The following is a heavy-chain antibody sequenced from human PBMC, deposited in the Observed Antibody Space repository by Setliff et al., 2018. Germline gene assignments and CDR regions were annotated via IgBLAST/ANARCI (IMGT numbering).Heavy chain of an antibody. CDR2: NYSSGSI. D-gene: IGHD1-26*01. V-gene: IGHV4-59*08. CDR1: GGSISGYY. Sequence: SETLSLTCNVSGGSISGYYWSWIRQPPGKGLEWIGNNYSSGSIKYNPSLRSRVTISVDTVKSQFSLRLSSLTAADTAVYYCARAPDSGTYYNLYPYYNDVWGKGTTVTVSS. J-gene: IGHJ6*03. CDR3: ARAPDSGTYYNLYPYYNDV.